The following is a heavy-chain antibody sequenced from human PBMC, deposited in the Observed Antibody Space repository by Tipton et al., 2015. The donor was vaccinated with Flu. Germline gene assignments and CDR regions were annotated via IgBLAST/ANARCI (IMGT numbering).Heavy chain of an antibody. D-gene: IGHD3-16*02. CDR1: GYSISSGHY. Sequence: TLSLTCAVSGYSISSGHYWGWIRQPPGKGLEWIGSIYHSGSTYYNPSLKSRVTISVDTSKNQFSLKLSSVTAADTAVYYCAGSMITFGGVIVTPFDPWGQGTPVTVSS. V-gene: IGHV4-38-2*01. J-gene: IGHJ5*02. CDR3: AGSMITFGGVIVTPFDP. CDR2: IYHSGST.